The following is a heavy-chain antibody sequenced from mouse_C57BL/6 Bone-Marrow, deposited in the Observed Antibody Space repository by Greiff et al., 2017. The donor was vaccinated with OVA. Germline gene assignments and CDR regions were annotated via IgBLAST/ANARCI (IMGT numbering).Heavy chain of an antibody. Sequence: EVQLQQSGPELVKPGASVKMSCKASGYTFTDYNMHWVKQSHGKSLEWIGYINPNNGGTSYNQKFKGKATLTVNKSSSTAYMELRSLTSEDSAVYYCARGFKDSNYGYFDVWGTGTTVTVSS. D-gene: IGHD2-5*01. CDR3: ARGFKDSNYGYFDV. CDR1: GYTFTDYN. CDR2: INPNNGGT. J-gene: IGHJ1*03. V-gene: IGHV1-22*01.